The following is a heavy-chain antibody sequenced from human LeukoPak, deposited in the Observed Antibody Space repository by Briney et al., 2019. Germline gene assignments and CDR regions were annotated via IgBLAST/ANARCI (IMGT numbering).Heavy chain of an antibody. D-gene: IGHD6-6*01. Sequence: GGSLRLSCAASGFTVSSNYMTWVRQAPGKGLEWVSLIYSGGSTYYADSVKGRFTISRDNAKNSLYLQMNSLRAEDTAVYYCARESRSSSPFDYWGQGTLVTVSS. J-gene: IGHJ4*02. CDR2: IYSGGST. V-gene: IGHV3-53*01. CDR3: ARESRSSSPFDY. CDR1: GFTVSSNY.